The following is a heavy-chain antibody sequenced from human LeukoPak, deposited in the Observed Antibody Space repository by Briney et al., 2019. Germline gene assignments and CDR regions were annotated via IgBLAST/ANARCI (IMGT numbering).Heavy chain of an antibody. J-gene: IGHJ6*02. CDR1: GGSISSSSYY. CDR2: IYYSGST. V-gene: IGHV4-61*01. CDR3: ARFPHTLRSGYYYGMDV. Sequence: SETLSLTCTVSGGSISSSSYYWSWIRQPPGKGLEWIGYIYYSGSTNYNPSLKSRVTISVDTSKNQFSLKLSSVTAADTAVYYCARFPHTLRSGYYYGMDVWGQGTTVTVSS. D-gene: IGHD5/OR15-5a*01.